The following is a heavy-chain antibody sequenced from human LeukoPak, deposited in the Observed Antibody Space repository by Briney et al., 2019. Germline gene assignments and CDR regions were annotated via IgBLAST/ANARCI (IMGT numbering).Heavy chain of an antibody. CDR2: INSDGSST. J-gene: IGHJ4*02. Sequence: GGSLRLSCAASGFTFSSYWMHWVRQAPGKGLVWVSRINSDGSSTSYADSVKGRFTISRDNAKNTLYLQMNSLRAEDTAVYYCARVDDGGSHCDYWGQGTLVTVSS. D-gene: IGHD2-15*01. CDR1: GFTFSSYW. CDR3: ARVDDGGSHCDY. V-gene: IGHV3-74*01.